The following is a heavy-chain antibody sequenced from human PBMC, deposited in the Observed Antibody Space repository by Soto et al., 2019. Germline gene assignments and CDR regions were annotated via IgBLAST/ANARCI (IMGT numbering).Heavy chain of an antibody. V-gene: IGHV4-30-4*01. J-gene: IGHJ4*02. CDR1: GGSISSGDYY. CDR3: ARDRTHYDSSGYTTGTY. CDR2: IYHSGST. Sequence: TLSLTCTVSGGSISSGDYYWSWIRQPPGKGLEWIGYIYHSGSTYYNPSLKSRVTISVDTSKNQFSLKLSSVTAADTAVYYCARDRTHYDSSGYTTGTYWCQGTLVTVSS. D-gene: IGHD3-22*01.